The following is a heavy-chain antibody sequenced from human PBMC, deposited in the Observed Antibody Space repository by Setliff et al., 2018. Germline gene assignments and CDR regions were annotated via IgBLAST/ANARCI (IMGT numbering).Heavy chain of an antibody. CDR2: ICHSGST. V-gene: IGHV4-38-2*01. J-gene: IGHJ5*02. CDR3: ARQAHDLKGGTTLFYWFDP. Sequence: KPSETLSLTCDVSGYSISSGYCWGWIRQPPGKGLEWIGSICHSGSTHYNPSLKSRVTISVDTSKNEFPLKVSSVTAADTAVYYCARQAHDLKGGTTLFYWFDPWGQGTLVTVSS. D-gene: IGHD1-26*01. CDR1: GYSISSGYC.